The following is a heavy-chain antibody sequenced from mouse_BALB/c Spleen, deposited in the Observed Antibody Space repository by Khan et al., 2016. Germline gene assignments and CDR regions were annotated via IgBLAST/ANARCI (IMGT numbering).Heavy chain of an antibody. CDR2: INPGSGGT. CDR1: GYAFTNYL. V-gene: IGHV1-54*01. Sequence: QVQLQQSGAELVRPGTSFPLSCPSTGYAFTNYLIEWIKQRPGQGLEWIGVINPGSGGTNYNEKFKDMATLTADKSSSTAYMQLSSLTSDDSAVSFCATSYYGYGFAYWGQGTLVTVSA. J-gene: IGHJ3*01. CDR3: ATSYYGYGFAY. D-gene: IGHD1-2*01.